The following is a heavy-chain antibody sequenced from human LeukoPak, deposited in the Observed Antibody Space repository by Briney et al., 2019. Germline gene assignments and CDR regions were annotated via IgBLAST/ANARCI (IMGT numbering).Heavy chain of an antibody. V-gene: IGHV4-59*01. J-gene: IGHJ2*01. D-gene: IGHD3-16*01. CDR3: ARDSAGGRRWYFDL. CDR2: IHYTGTT. CDR1: GGSISSYY. Sequence: SETLSLTCTVSGGSISSYYWSWIRQPPGKGLEWIGYIHYTGTTNYNPSPKSRVTISVDTSKNQFSLKLSSVTAADTAVYYCARDSAGGRRWYFDLWGRGTLVTVSS.